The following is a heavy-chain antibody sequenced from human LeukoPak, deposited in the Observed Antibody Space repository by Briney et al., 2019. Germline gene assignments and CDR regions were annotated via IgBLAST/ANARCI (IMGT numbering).Heavy chain of an antibody. CDR1: GYSISSGYY. CDR2: IYHSGST. V-gene: IGHV4-38-2*02. Sequence: SETLSLTCTVSGYSISSGYYWGWIRQPPGKGLEWIGSIYHSGSTYYNPSLKSRVTISVDTSKNQFSLKLSSVTAADTAVYYCARDPWDYGDYVGAWGQGTLVTVSS. D-gene: IGHD4-17*01. J-gene: IGHJ5*02. CDR3: ARDPWDYGDYVGA.